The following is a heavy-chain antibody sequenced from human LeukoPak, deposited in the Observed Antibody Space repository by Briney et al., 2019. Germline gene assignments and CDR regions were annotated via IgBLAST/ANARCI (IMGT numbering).Heavy chain of an antibody. CDR1: GYSISSGYY. V-gene: IGHV4-38-2*02. CDR3: ARGVDGNGYFDY. Sequence: SETLSLTCTVSGYSISSGYYWGWIRQPPGKGLEWIGSIYHSGRTFYNPSLKSRVTISVDTSKNQFSLKLHSVTAADTAVYYCARGVDGNGYFDYWGQGTLVTVS. J-gene: IGHJ4*02. CDR2: IYHSGRT. D-gene: IGHD2-8*01.